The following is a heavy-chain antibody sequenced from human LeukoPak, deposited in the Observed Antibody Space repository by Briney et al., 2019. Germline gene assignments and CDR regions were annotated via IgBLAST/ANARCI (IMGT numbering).Heavy chain of an antibody. J-gene: IGHJ5*02. D-gene: IGHD3-3*01. V-gene: IGHV3-30-3*01. CDR1: GFTFSSYA. CDR2: ISYDGSNK. CDR3: ARDRDDFWSGYRFDP. Sequence: GGSLRLSCAASGFTFSSYAMHWVRQAPGKGLEWVAVISYDGSNKYYADSVKGRFTISRDNSKNTLYLQVNSLRAEDTAVYYCARDRDDFWSGYRFDPWGQGTLVTVSS.